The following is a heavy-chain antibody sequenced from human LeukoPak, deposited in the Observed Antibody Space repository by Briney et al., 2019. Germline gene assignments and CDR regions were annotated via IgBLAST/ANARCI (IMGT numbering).Heavy chain of an antibody. Sequence: GASVKVSCKASGYTFTSYDINWVRQATGQGLEWMGWMNPNSGNTGYAQKFQGRVTMTRNTSISTAYMELSSLRSEDTAVYYCARGYYCSSTSCYLTYYYYYGMDVWGQGTTVTVSS. J-gene: IGHJ6*02. CDR2: MNPNSGNT. CDR1: GYTFTSYD. CDR3: ARGYYCSSTSCYLTYYYYYGMDV. D-gene: IGHD2-2*01. V-gene: IGHV1-8*01.